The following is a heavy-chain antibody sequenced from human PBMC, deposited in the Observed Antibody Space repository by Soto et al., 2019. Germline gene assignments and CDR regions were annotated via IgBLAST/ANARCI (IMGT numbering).Heavy chain of an antibody. D-gene: IGHD3-10*01. Sequence: GGSLRLSCAASGFTFSSYDMHWVRQATGKGLEWVSAIGTAGDTYYPGSVKGRFTISRENAKNSLYLQMNSLRAGDTAVYYCAREYYYGSGTRAYGMDVWGRGTTVTVSS. CDR3: AREYYYGSGTRAYGMDV. CDR2: IGTAGDT. CDR1: GFTFSSYD. J-gene: IGHJ6*02. V-gene: IGHV3-13*01.